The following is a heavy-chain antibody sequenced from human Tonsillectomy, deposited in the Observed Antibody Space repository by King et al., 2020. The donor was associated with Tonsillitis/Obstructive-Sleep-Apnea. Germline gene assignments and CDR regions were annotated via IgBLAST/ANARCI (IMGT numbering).Heavy chain of an antibody. D-gene: IGHD2-8*01. V-gene: IGHV4-59*01. CDR2: IYYSGST. Sequence: VQLQESGPGLVKPSETLSLTCTVSGGSIRSYYWSWIRQSPGKGLEWIGYIYYSGSTNCNPSLKSRVTISVDTSKNQFSLKLNSVTAADTAVYYCARDMVLEPGGDAFDIWGQGKMVPVSS. CDR1: GGSIRSYY. J-gene: IGHJ3*02. CDR3: ARDMVLEPGGDAFDI.